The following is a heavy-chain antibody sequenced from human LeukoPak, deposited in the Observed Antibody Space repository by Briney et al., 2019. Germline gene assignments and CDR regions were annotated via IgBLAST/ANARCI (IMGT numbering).Heavy chain of an antibody. CDR1: GGSISSYY. D-gene: IGHD4-17*01. J-gene: IGHJ4*02. CDR3: ARHSPVTTATFTPPFDY. Sequence: ASETLSLTCTVSGGSISSYYWSWIRQPPGKGLEWIGYIYYSGSTNSNPSLKSRVTISVDTSKNQFSLKLSSVTAADTAVYYCARHSPVTTATFTPPFDYWGLGTLVTVSP. V-gene: IGHV4-59*08. CDR2: IYYSGST.